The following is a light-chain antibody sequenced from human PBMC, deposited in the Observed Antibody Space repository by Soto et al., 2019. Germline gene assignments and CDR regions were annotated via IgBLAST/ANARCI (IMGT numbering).Light chain of an antibody. CDR1: SSDVGGYDY. J-gene: IGLJ1*01. CDR3: SSYTSSSTPYV. Sequence: QSALTQPASVSGSPGQSITISCTGTSSDVGGYDYVSWYQQHPGKAPKLIICDVSYRPSGVSNRFSGSKSGNTASLTISGLQAEDEADYYCSSYTSSSTPYVFGTGTKLTVL. CDR2: DVS. V-gene: IGLV2-14*01.